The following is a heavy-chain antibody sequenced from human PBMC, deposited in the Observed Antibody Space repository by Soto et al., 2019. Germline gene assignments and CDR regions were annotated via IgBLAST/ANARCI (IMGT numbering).Heavy chain of an antibody. D-gene: IGHD6-19*01. V-gene: IGHV1-69*06. Sequence: SVKVSCKASGGTFSSYAISWVRQAPGQGLEWMGGIIPIFGTANYAQKFQGRVTITADKSTSTAYMELSSLRAEDTAVYYCAKDRGYSSGWYLGYDAFDIWGQGTMVTVSS. J-gene: IGHJ3*02. CDR3: AKDRGYSSGWYLGYDAFDI. CDR2: IIPIFGTA. CDR1: GGTFSSYA.